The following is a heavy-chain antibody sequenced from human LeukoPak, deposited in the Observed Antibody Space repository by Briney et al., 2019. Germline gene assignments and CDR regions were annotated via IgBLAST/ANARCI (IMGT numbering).Heavy chain of an antibody. CDR3: ARAGSGWFDP. D-gene: IGHD2-15*01. J-gene: IGHJ5*02. CDR1: GGSISSYH. CDR2: INYSGSA. V-gene: IGHV4-59*08. Sequence: SETLSLTCTVSGGSISSYHWSWIRQPPGKGLEFIGYINYSGSATYNPSLKSRVTMSVDTSKNQFSLRLYSVTAADTAVYYCARAGSGWFDPWGQGSLVTVSS.